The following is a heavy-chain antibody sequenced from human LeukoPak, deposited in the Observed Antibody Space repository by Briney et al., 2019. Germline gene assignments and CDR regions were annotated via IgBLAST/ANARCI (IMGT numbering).Heavy chain of an antibody. CDR1: GGSISSGSYY. D-gene: IGHD1-1*01. J-gene: IGHJ4*02. V-gene: IGHV4-61*02. CDR3: ERGLTWNRRSFDY. CDR2: IYTSGST. Sequence: PSETLSVTCTVSGGSISSGSYYWSWIRQPAGKGLEWIGRIYTSGSTNYNPSLKRRVTISVDTSKNQFSLKLSSVTAADTAAYYCERGLTWNRRSFDYWGQGTLVTVSS.